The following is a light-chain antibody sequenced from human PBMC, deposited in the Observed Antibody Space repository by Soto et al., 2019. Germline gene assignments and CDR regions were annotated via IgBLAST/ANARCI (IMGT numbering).Light chain of an antibody. J-gene: IGKJ1*01. CDR3: QQYNSQWT. Sequence: DIQMTQSPSSVSASVGDRVTITCRASQGISYHVAWYQQKPGRAPKLLIYKASSLESGVPSRFSGSGSGTEFTLTISSLQPDDFATYYCQQYNSQWTFGQGTKVDI. CDR1: QGISYH. V-gene: IGKV1-5*03. CDR2: KAS.